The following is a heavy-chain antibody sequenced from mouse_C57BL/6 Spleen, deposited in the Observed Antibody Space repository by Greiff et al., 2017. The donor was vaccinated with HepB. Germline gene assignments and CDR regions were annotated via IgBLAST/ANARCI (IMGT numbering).Heavy chain of an antibody. CDR2: INPSSGYT. D-gene: IGHD1-1*01. Sequence: VQLQESGAELAKPGASVKLSCKASGYTFTGYWMHWVKQRPGQGLEWIGYINPSSGYTKYNQKFKDKATLTADKSSSTDYLQLSSLTSEDTAVYDWAKGGVGYYGSLDYWGQGTTLTVSS. V-gene: IGHV1-7*01. CDR1: GYTFTGYW. J-gene: IGHJ2*01. CDR3: AKGGVGYYGSLDY.